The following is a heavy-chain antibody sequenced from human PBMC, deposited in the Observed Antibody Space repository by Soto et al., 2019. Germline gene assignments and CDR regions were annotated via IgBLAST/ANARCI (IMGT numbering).Heavy chain of an antibody. J-gene: IGHJ5*02. Sequence: QLQLQESGPGLVKPSETLSLTCTVSGGSISSRGYYWGWIRQPPGKGLEWIGTIYYSGSTYYNPSLTSRVTISVDTSKNPFSLKLSPVTAADPAVYYCATSNWFDPWGQGTRVTVSS. CDR1: GGSISSRGYY. V-gene: IGHV4-39*01. CDR3: ATSNWFDP. CDR2: IYYSGST.